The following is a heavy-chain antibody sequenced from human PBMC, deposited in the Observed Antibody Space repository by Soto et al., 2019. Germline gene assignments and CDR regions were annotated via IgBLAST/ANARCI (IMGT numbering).Heavy chain of an antibody. CDR3: AKREDGWELLPGDY. CDR1: GFTFSSYG. CDR2: ISYDGSNK. V-gene: IGHV3-30*18. D-gene: IGHD1-26*01. J-gene: IGHJ4*02. Sequence: QVQLVESGGGVVQPGRSLRLSCAASGFTFSSYGMHWVRQAPGKGLEWVAVISYDGSNKYYADSVKGRFTISRDNSKNTLYLQMNSLRAEDTAVYYCAKREDGWELLPGDYWGQGTLVTVSS.